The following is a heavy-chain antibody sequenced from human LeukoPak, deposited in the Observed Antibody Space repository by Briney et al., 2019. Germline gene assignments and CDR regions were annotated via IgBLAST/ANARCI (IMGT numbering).Heavy chain of an antibody. CDR3: ARDLVHYDSSESDAFDI. CDR1: GFTFGDYY. CDR2: ISSSSSYT. J-gene: IGHJ3*02. D-gene: IGHD3-22*01. Sequence: PGGSLRLSCAASGFTFGDYYMSWIRQAPGKGLEWVSYISSSSSYTNYADSVKGRFTISRDNAKNSLYLQMNSLRAEDTAVYYCARDLVHYDSSESDAFDIWGQGTMVTVSS. V-gene: IGHV3-11*06.